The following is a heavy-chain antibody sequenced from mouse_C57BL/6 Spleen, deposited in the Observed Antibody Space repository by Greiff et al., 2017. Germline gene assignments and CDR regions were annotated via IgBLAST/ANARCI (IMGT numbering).Heavy chain of an antibody. J-gene: IGHJ4*01. CDR2: ISTYYGDA. V-gene: IGHV1-67*01. CDR1: GYTFTDYA. CDR3: ARTGGLRYYAMDY. D-gene: IGHD2-4*01. Sequence: VQLQQSGPELVRPGVSVKISCKGSGYTFTDYAMHWVKQSHAKSLEWIGVISTYYGDASYNQKFKYKATMTVDKSSSTAYMELARLTSEDSAVYYCARTGGLRYYAMDYWGQGTSVTVSS.